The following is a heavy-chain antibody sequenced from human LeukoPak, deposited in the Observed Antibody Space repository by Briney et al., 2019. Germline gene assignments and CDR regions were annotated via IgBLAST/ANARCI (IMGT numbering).Heavy chain of an antibody. CDR3: AKGGDAPRWLQPLAAD. J-gene: IGHJ4*02. Sequence: PGGSLRLSCAASGFTFSSYGMHWVRQAPGKGLEWVAVISYDGSNKYYADSVKGRFTISRDNSKNTLYLQMNSLRAEDTAVYYCAKGGDAPRWLQPLAADWGQGTLVTVSS. V-gene: IGHV3-30*18. CDR1: GFTFSSYG. CDR2: ISYDGSNK. D-gene: IGHD5-24*01.